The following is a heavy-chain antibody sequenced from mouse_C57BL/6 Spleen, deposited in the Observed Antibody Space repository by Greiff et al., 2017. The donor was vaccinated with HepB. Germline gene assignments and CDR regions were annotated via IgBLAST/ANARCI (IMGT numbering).Heavy chain of an antibody. J-gene: IGHJ3*01. V-gene: IGHV1-82*01. CDR3: ARHYGSSPFAY. CDR1: GYAFSSSW. CDR2: IYPGDGDT. D-gene: IGHD1-1*01. Sequence: VQLQQSGPELVKPGASVKISCKASGYAFSSSWMNWVKQRPGKGLEWIGRIYPGDGDTNYNGKFKGKATLTADKSSSTASMQLSSLTSEDSAVYFCARHYGSSPFAYWGQGTLVTVSA.